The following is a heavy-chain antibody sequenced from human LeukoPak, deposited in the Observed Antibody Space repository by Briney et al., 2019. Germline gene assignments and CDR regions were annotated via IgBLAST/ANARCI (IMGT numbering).Heavy chain of an antibody. CDR2: INHGGST. Sequence: SETLSLTCAVYGGSFSAYYWTWIRQPPGKGLEWVGEINHGGSTNYDPSLKSRVTISIDTAKNQFSLKMSSVTAADTAVYYCARRRRWLQLEEYWGQGTLVTVSS. J-gene: IGHJ4*02. D-gene: IGHD5-24*01. CDR1: GGSFSAYY. CDR3: ARRRRWLQLEEY. V-gene: IGHV4-34*01.